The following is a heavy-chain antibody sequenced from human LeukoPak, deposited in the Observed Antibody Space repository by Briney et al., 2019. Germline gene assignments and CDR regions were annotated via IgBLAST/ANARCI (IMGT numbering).Heavy chain of an antibody. J-gene: IGHJ4*02. CDR2: INHSGST. Sequence: PSETLSLTCAVYGGSFSGYYWSWIRQPPGKGLEWIGEINHSGSTYYNPSLKSRVTISADTSKNQFSLKLNSVTAADTAVYYCAREKQTAGSDYWGQGTLVTVSS. CDR3: AREKQTAGSDY. D-gene: IGHD3-10*01. V-gene: IGHV4-34*01. CDR1: GGSFSGYY.